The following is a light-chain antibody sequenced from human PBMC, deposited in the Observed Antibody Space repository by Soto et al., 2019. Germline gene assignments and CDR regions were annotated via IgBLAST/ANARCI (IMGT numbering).Light chain of an antibody. Sequence: DVPMTQSPSSLAASVGDRVTITCQASQDIRKYLNWYQEKPGSPPKLLIYDATNLEAGVPSRFSGSGYGTDYSLSITDLQPEDFATYYCLQYESLPYGFGQGTKLKI. CDR2: DAT. CDR1: QDIRKY. V-gene: IGKV1-33*01. J-gene: IGKJ2*03. CDR3: LQYESLPYG.